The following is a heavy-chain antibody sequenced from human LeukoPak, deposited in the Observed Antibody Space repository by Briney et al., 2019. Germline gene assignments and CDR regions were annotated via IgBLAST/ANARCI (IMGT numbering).Heavy chain of an antibody. CDR2: INPNSGRT. CDR1: GYTFTGYY. Sequence: GASVKVSCKASGYTFTGYYMNWVRQAPGQGLDWMGWINPNSGRTNYAHNFQERVIHNREPYIRTPYISLTDHTSNDTDVYYCARTREYSSTWFFPPFDPWGQGTLVTVSS. J-gene: IGHJ5*02. D-gene: IGHD6-13*01. CDR3: ARTREYSSTWFFPPFDP. V-gene: IGHV1-2*02.